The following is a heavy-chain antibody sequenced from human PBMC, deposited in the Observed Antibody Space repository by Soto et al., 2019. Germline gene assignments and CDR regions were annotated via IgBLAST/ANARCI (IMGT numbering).Heavy chain of an antibody. CDR2: IYYSGST. CDR3: ARAGYDTTEGAYYYYGMDV. V-gene: IGHV4-59*01. CDR1: GGSISSYY. Sequence: SETLSLTCTVSGGSISSYYWSWTRQPPGKGLEWIGYIYYSGSTNYNPSLKSRVTISVDTSKNQFSLKLSSVTAADTAVYYCARAGYDTTEGAYYYYGMDVWGQGTTVTVS. J-gene: IGHJ6*02. D-gene: IGHD3-9*01.